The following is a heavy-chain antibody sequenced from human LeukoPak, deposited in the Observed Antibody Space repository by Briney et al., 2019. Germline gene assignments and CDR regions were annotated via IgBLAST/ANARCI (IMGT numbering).Heavy chain of an antibody. V-gene: IGHV4-59*01. Sequence: SETLSLTCTVSGGSISSYYWSWIRQPPGKGLEWIGYIYYSGSTNYNPSLKSRVTISVDTSKNQFSLKLSSVTAADTAVYYCARAVRGVTFSVGYWGQGTLVTVSS. CDR3: ARAVRGVTFSVGY. D-gene: IGHD3-10*01. CDR1: GGSISSYY. J-gene: IGHJ4*02. CDR2: IYYSGST.